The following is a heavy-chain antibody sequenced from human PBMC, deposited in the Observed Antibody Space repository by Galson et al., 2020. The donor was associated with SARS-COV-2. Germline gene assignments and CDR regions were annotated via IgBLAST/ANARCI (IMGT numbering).Heavy chain of an antibody. CDR2: IVVGSGNT. CDR1: GFTFTSSA. D-gene: IGHD3-3*01. V-gene: IGHV1-58*02. Sequence: SVKVSCKASGFTFTSSAMQWVRQARGQRLEWIGWIVVGSGNTNYAQKFQERVTITRDMSTSTAYMELSSLRSEDTAVYYCAAGDFWSGYRPFDYWGQGPLVTVSS. CDR3: AAGDFWSGYRPFDY. J-gene: IGHJ4*02.